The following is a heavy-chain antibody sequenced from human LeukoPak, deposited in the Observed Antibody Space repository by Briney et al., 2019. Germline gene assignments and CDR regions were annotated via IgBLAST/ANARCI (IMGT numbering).Heavy chain of an antibody. CDR2: IIPIFGTA. Sequence: SVKVSCKASGGTFSSYAISWVRQAPGQGLEWMGGIIPIFGTANYAQKFQGRVTITADRSTSTAYMELSSLRSEDTAVYYCARGGYCSSTSCYPYFDYWGQGTLVTVSS. J-gene: IGHJ4*02. CDR1: GGTFSSYA. V-gene: IGHV1-69*06. CDR3: ARGGYCSSTSCYPYFDY. D-gene: IGHD2-2*01.